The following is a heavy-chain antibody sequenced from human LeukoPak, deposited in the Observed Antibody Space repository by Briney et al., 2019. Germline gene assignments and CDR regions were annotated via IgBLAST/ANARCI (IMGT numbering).Heavy chain of an antibody. CDR1: GGSISSYY. CDR2: IYYSGSI. V-gene: IGHV4-59*01. CDR3: ARDLLRYGSGSYPWDYMDV. Sequence: PSETLSLTCTVSGGSISSYYWSWIRQPPGKGLEWIGYIYYSGSINYNPSLKSRVTISVDTSKNQFSLKLSSVTAADTAVYYCARDLLRYGSGSYPWDYMDVWGKGTTVTVSS. J-gene: IGHJ6*03. D-gene: IGHD3-10*01.